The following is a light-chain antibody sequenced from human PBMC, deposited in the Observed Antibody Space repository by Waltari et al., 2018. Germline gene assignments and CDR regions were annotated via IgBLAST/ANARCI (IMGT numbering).Light chain of an antibody. V-gene: IGKV3-11*01. J-gene: IGKJ5*01. Sequence: EIWLTQAPAALSLSPGERAPLACRASQSISTYLARYQQKPGQPPRLLIYDASRRATGISARFSGSGSGTDFTLTISSLEPEDFAVYYCQQRYRWVTFGQGTRLEIK. CDR2: DAS. CDR3: QQRYRWVT. CDR1: QSISTY.